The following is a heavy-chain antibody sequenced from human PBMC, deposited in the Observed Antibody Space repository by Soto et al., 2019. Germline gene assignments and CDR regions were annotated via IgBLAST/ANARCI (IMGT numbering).Heavy chain of an antibody. CDR3: AKALRYFEWLLRPWNSMDV. D-gene: IGHD3-9*01. J-gene: IGHJ6*02. V-gene: IGHV3-23*01. Sequence: GGSLRLSCAASGFTSSNYAMSWVRQAPGKGLEWVSTLSGSGDSTYYADSVKGRFTISRDNSRNTLYLQMNSLRAEDTAVYYCAKALRYFEWLLRPWNSMDVWGQGTTVTVSS. CDR2: LSGSGDST. CDR1: GFTSSNYA.